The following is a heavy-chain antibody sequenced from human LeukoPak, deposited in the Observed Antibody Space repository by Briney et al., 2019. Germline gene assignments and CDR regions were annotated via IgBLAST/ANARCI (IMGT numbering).Heavy chain of an antibody. V-gene: IGHV3-33*01. CDR3: AAVYSFGWFDY. Sequence: GRSLRLSCVASGFDFSSYGMHWVRQAPGKGLEWVAVVWYGGSKKYYAGSVNGRFTISRDDSKNTLYLQMDDLRADDTAIYYCAAVYSFGWFDYWGQGTPVTVSS. J-gene: IGHJ5*01. CDR1: GFDFSSYG. D-gene: IGHD1-26*01. CDR2: VWYGGSKK.